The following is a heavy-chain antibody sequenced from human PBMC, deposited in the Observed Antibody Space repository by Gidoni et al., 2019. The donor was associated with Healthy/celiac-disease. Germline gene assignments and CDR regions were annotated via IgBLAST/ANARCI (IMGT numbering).Heavy chain of an antibody. Sequence: EVQLVESGGGLVKPGGSLRLSCDASGFTFSSSSMNWVRQATGKVLEWVSSISSSSSYIYYADSVKGRFTISRDNAKNSLYLEMNSLRAEDTAVYYCARGSGDLYYFDYWGQGTLVTVSS. J-gene: IGHJ4*02. V-gene: IGHV3-21*01. CDR2: ISSSSSYI. CDR3: ARGSGDLYYFDY. D-gene: IGHD3-10*01. CDR1: GFTFSSSS.